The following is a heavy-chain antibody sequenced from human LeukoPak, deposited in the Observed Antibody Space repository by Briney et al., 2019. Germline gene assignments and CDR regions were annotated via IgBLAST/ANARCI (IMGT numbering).Heavy chain of an antibody. CDR1: GYTFTSYG. V-gene: IGHV1-18*01. Sequence: ASVKVSCKASGYTFTSYGISWVRQAPGQGLEWMGWISAYNGNTNYAQKLQGRVTMTTDTSTSTAYMELRSQRSDDTAVYYCASGYSAVGYCSGGSCYSAFDIWGQGTMVTVSS. CDR2: ISAYNGNT. J-gene: IGHJ3*02. CDR3: ASGYSAVGYCSGGSCYSAFDI. D-gene: IGHD2-15*01.